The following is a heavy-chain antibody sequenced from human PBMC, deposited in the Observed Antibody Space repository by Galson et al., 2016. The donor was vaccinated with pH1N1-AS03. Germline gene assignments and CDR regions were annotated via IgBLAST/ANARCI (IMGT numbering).Heavy chain of an antibody. CDR3: TAVTADYDTSSFDPLIDY. J-gene: IGHJ4*02. CDR1: GHTLTEVS. V-gene: IGHV1-24*01. Sequence: SVKVSCKVSGHTLTEVSIHWVRQAPGKGLEWMGGVAPEGGETIYVQKFKGRVTMTEDTSTDTAYMKLSSLRSEDTAVYYCTAVTADYDTSSFDPLIDYWGQGTLVTVSS. CDR2: VAPEGGET. D-gene: IGHD6-13*01.